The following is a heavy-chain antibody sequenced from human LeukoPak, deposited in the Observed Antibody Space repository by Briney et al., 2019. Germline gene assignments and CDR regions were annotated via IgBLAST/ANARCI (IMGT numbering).Heavy chain of an antibody. D-gene: IGHD3-3*01. CDR2: ISYDGSNK. CDR1: GFTFSSYA. V-gene: IGHV3-30-3*01. J-gene: IGHJ5*02. Sequence: GGSLRLSCAASGFTFSSYAMHWVRQAPGKGLEWVAVISYDGSNKYYADSVKGRFTISRDNSKNTLYLQMNSLRAEDTAVYYCAKALGGYYDFWSGHRRFDPWGQGTLVTVSS. CDR3: AKALGGYYDFWSGHRRFDP.